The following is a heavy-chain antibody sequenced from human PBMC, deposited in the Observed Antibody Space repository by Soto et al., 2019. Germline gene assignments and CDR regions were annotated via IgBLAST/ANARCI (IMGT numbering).Heavy chain of an antibody. CDR2: ISAYNGNT. D-gene: IGHD2-15*01. CDR3: ARYDIVVVVAATDYYGMDV. V-gene: IGHV1-18*01. Sequence: QVQLVQSGAEVKKPGASVKVSCKASGYTFTSYGISWVRQAPGQGLEWMGWISAYNGNTNYAQKLQGRVTMTTDTSTNTAYMELRSLRSDDTAVYYCARYDIVVVVAATDYYGMDVWGQGTTVTVSS. CDR1: GYTFTSYG. J-gene: IGHJ6*02.